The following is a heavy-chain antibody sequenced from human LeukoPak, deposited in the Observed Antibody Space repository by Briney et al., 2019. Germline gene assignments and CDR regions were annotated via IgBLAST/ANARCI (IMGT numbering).Heavy chain of an antibody. CDR2: IKQDGREK. CDR3: EAGGHGMDV. J-gene: IGHJ6*02. D-gene: IGHD6-13*01. V-gene: IGHV3-7*01. Sequence: GGSLRLSCTASGFTLSSYWMRGVRRAPGEGVEGVANIKQDGREKYYVDSVKGRFTISRDNAKNSLYLQMNSLRAEDTAVYYCEAGGHGMDVWGQGTTVTVSS. CDR1: GFTLSSYW.